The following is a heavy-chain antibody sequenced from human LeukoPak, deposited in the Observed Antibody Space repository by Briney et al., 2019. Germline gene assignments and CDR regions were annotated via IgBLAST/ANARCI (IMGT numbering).Heavy chain of an antibody. CDR2: IKSKTDGGTT. CDR1: GFTFSFAW. CDR3: ARGLRQWLTRHAFDI. Sequence: GGSLRLSCAASGFTFSFAWMSWVRQAPGKGLEWVGRIKSKTDGGTTDYAAPVKGRFTISRDDSKNTLYLQMNSLRAEDTAVYYCARGLRQWLTRHAFDIWGQGTMVTVSS. D-gene: IGHD6-19*01. V-gene: IGHV3-15*01. J-gene: IGHJ3*02.